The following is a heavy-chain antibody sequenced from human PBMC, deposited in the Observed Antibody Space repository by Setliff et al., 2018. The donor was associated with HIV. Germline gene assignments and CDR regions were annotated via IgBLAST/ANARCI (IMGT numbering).Heavy chain of an antibody. CDR3: ARVADYDLTSYYFFDY. CDR2: VFHTGIT. CDR1: GDSITSNSHY. D-gene: IGHD3-9*01. V-gene: IGHV4-31*03. Sequence: SETLSLTCTVSGDSITSNSHYWDWIRQHPGKGLEWIGYVFHTGITYQNPSLESRLSMSVDTSQNRFSLRLTSVTAADTAVYYCARVADYDLTSYYFFDYWGRGTLVTVSS. J-gene: IGHJ4*02.